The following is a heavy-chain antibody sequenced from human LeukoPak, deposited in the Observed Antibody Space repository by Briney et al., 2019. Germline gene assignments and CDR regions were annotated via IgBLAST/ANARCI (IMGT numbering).Heavy chain of an antibody. CDR1: GGSFSGYY. D-gene: IGHD2-21*01. J-gene: IGHJ5*02. CDR2: IKHSGST. Sequence: SETLSLTCAVYGGSFSGYYWSWIRQPPGKGLDWIGEIKHSGSTNYNPSLKSRVTISVDTSKNQFSLKLSSVTAADTAVYYCARGRDGWFDPWGQGTLVTVSS. V-gene: IGHV4-34*01. CDR3: ARGRDGWFDP.